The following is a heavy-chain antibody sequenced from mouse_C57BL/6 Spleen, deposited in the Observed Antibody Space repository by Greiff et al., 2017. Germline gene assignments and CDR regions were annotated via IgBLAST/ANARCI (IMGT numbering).Heavy chain of an antibody. Sequence: EVQLVESGGDLVKPGGSLKLSCAASGFTFSSYGMSWVRQTPDKRLEWVATISSGGSYTYYPDSVKGRFTISRDNAKNTLYLQMSSLKSEDTAMYYCARQDLMDYWGQGTSVTVSS. CDR2: ISSGGSYT. CDR3: ARQDLMDY. V-gene: IGHV5-6*01. J-gene: IGHJ4*01. CDR1: GFTFSSYG.